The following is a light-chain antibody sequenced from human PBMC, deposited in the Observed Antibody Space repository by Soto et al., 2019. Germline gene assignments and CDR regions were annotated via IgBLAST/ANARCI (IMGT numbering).Light chain of an antibody. Sequence: QSALTQPPSVSGAPGQRVTISCTGSGSNIGAGYDVHWYRQLPGTAPKLLIYANNNRPAGVPDRFSASKSGTSASLAITGLQAEDEADYYCQSYDTSPSGYVFGTGTKVTVL. CDR1: GSNIGAGYD. CDR2: ANN. J-gene: IGLJ1*01. V-gene: IGLV1-40*01. CDR3: QSYDTSPSGYV.